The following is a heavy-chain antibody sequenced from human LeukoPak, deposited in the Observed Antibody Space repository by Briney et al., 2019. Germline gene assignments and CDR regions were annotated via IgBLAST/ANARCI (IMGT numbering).Heavy chain of an antibody. J-gene: IGHJ6*03. CDR2: IYHSGST. Sequence: PSETLSLTCTVSGYSIASGYYWSWIRQPPGKGLEWIGSIYHSGSTYYNPSLKSRVTVSVDTSKNQFSLKLSSVTAADTAVYYCARGTPYSSIYYYYMDVWGKGTTVTVSS. V-gene: IGHV4-38-2*02. CDR1: GYSIASGYY. D-gene: IGHD6-13*01. CDR3: ARGTPYSSIYYYYMDV.